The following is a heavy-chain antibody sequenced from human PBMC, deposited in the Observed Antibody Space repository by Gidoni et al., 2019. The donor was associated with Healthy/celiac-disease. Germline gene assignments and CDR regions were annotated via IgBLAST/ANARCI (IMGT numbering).Heavy chain of an antibody. CDR3: AKMGYYYDSSGGDAFDI. Sequence: EVQLVESGGGVVQPGGSLRLSCAASGFTFDDYAMHWVRQAPGKGLEWVSLISGDGGSTYYADSVKGRFTISRDNSKNSLYLQMNSLRTEDTALYYCAKMGYYYDSSGGDAFDIWGQGTMVTVSS. CDR2: ISGDGGST. J-gene: IGHJ3*02. V-gene: IGHV3-43*02. D-gene: IGHD3-22*01. CDR1: GFTFDDYA.